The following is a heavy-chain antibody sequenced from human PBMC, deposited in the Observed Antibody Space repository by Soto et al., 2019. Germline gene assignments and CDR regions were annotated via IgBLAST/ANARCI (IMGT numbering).Heavy chain of an antibody. CDR2: INHSGST. CDR3: ARGWYEDY. J-gene: IGHJ4*02. V-gene: IGHV4-34*01. D-gene: IGHD6-13*01. CDR1: GGSFSGYY. Sequence: QVQLQQWGAGLLKPSETLSLTCAVYGGSFSGYYWSWIRQPPGKGLEWIGEINHSGSTNYNPSLKSRVTISVDTSKNQFSLKRNSVTAADTAVYYCARGWYEDYWGQGTLVTVSS.